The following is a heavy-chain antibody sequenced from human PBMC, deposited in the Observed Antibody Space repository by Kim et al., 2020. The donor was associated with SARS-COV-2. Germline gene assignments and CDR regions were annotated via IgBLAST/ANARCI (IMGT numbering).Heavy chain of an antibody. CDR1: GGSFSGYY. J-gene: IGHJ6*02. V-gene: IGHV4-34*01. CDR3: ARGSEVLRFLSHYYYYGMDV. D-gene: IGHD3-3*01. CDR2: INHSGST. Sequence: SETLSLTCAVYGGSFSGYYWSWIRQPPGKGLEWIGEINHSGSTNYNPSLKSRVTISVDTSKNQFSLKLSSVTAADTAVYYCARGSEVLRFLSHYYYYGMDVWGQGTTVTVSS.